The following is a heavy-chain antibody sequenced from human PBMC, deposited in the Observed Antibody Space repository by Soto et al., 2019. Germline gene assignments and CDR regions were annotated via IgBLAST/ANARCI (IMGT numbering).Heavy chain of an antibody. D-gene: IGHD6-19*01. CDR2: IYLGDSDT. V-gene: IGHV5-51*01. Sequence: HGESLKISCKASGYSFTTYWIGWVRQMPGKDLNGMEIIYLGDSDTKYSPSLQGQVTISADTSISTAYLQWTSLKASDTAMYYCARSRRGAYSSGWYSPSGYYNYGIDVWGQGTKVTVSS. CDR1: GYSFTTYW. CDR3: ARSRRGAYSSGWYSPSGYYNYGIDV. J-gene: IGHJ6*02.